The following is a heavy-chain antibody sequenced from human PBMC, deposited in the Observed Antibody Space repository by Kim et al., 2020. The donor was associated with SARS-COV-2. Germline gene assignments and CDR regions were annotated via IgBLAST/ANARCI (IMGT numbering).Heavy chain of an antibody. J-gene: IGHJ3*02. V-gene: IGHV3-30*02. Sequence: ADSVKGRFTISRDNSKNTLYLQMNSLRAEDTAVYYCGYYGSGSYYPGAFDIWGQGTMVTVSS. D-gene: IGHD3-10*01. CDR3: GYYGSGSYYPGAFDI.